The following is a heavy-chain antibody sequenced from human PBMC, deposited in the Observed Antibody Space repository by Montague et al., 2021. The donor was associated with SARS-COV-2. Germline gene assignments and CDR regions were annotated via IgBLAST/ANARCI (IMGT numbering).Heavy chain of an antibody. D-gene: IGHD4-17*01. Sequence: SETLSLTCTVSGGSIGTHYWNWIRQSPGKGLEWLGYIYYTGSTKYGPSXXSRVTISMDTSRDQLSLRLKSVTAADTAVYYCARDNYGDWGYYGLDVWGQGTTVIVSS. J-gene: IGHJ6*02. CDR3: ARDNYGDWGYYGLDV. CDR1: GGSIGTHY. CDR2: IYYTGST. V-gene: IGHV4-59*11.